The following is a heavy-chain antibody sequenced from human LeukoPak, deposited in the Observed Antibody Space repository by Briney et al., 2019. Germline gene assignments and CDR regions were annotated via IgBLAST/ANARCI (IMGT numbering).Heavy chain of an antibody. D-gene: IGHD3-22*01. Sequence: GTSVKVSCKASGYTFTGYYMHWVRQAPGQGLEWMGRINPNSGGTNYAQKFQGRVTMTRETSISTAYMELSRLRSDDTAVYYCARDDNYDSSGAVDYWGQGTLVTVSS. CDR3: ARDDNYDSSGAVDY. J-gene: IGHJ4*02. CDR1: GYTFTGYY. V-gene: IGHV1-2*06. CDR2: INPNSGGT.